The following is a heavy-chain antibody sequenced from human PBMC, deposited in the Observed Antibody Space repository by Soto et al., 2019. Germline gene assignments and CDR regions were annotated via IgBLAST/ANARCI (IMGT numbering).Heavy chain of an antibody. CDR3: VHSLGGGDCLPPHSSHTYYGFYV. CDR2: IYWDDDK. D-gene: IGHD2-21*02. J-gene: IGHJ6*02. Sequence: QITLKESGHTLVKPTQPLTLTGTFSGFSLSTTGVGVGWIRQPPGKDLEWLALIYWDDDKRYNPSLNSRLTSSKDTSKNQVVPALTNMDPVDTATYDCVHSLGGGDCLPPHSSHTYYGFYVCGQGPTVTLSS. V-gene: IGHV2-5*02. CDR1: GFSLSTTGVG.